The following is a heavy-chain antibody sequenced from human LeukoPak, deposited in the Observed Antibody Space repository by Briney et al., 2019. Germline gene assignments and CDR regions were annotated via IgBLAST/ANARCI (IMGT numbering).Heavy chain of an antibody. Sequence: PSGTLSLTCSVSGGSLSSHYWSWIRQPPGKGLELIGHIHDTGSTFYNPSLRGRVTISLDTSNNQFSLKLTSMTAADTAVYYCARFSSGCSTSSCYLPYWGQGTLVTVS. V-gene: IGHV4-59*11. CDR1: GGSLSSHY. CDR2: IHDTGST. D-gene: IGHD2-2*01. J-gene: IGHJ4*02. CDR3: ARFSSGCSTSSCYLPY.